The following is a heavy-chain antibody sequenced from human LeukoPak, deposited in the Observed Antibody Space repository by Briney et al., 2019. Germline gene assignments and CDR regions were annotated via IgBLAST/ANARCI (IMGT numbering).Heavy chain of an antibody. V-gene: IGHV4-39*07. CDR3: ASWDSYGGNFDY. J-gene: IGHJ4*02. D-gene: IGHD3-16*01. Sequence: SETLSLTCTVSGGSISSSSYYWGWIRQPPGKGLEWIGSIYYSGSTYYNPSLKSRVTISVDTSKNQFSLKLSSVTAADTAVYYCASWDSYGGNFDYWGQGTLVTVSS. CDR1: GGSISSSSYY. CDR2: IYYSGST.